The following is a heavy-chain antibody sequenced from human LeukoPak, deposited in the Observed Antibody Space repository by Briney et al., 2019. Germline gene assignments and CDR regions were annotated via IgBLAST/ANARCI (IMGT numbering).Heavy chain of an antibody. CDR2: ISYTGTI. V-gene: IGHV4-39*01. CDR1: GGSISSSPYS. D-gene: IGHD6-19*01. Sequence: SETLSLTCSVSGGSISSSPYSWGWIRLPPGKGLEWIGAISYTGTIYYNPSLRSRVTMSLDTSKNQFSLQLNPVTAADTAVYYCARRLAVRPRYYFDYWGQGTLVTVSS. CDR3: ARRLAVRPRYYFDY. J-gene: IGHJ4*02.